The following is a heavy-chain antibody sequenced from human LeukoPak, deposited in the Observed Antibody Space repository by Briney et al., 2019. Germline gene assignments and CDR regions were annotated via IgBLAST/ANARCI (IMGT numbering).Heavy chain of an antibody. CDR3: AVQITMIVVVPYFVY. CDR1: GLTFSDYY. CDR2: ISGTGTTI. V-gene: IGHV3-11*04. J-gene: IGHJ4*02. D-gene: IGHD3-22*01. Sequence: PVGSLRLSCAASGLTFSDYYMTWIRQAPGKGLEWVSSISGTGTTIYFADSVRGRFTVSRDNARNSLFLHMNSLRAEDTAVYFCAVQITMIVVVPYFVYWGEETLVTVS.